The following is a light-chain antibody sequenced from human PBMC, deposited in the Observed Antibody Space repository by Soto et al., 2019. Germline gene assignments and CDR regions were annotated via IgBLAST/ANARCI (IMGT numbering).Light chain of an antibody. Sequence: DIQMNQSPSSLSASVGDRVTITCRAGQYIGRYLNWYQQKPGKAPKLLIYAASSLHSGVPSRFSGSGSGTDFTLTISSLQPEDFATYSCQQTYRTPLTFGGGTKVESK. CDR1: QYIGRY. CDR2: AAS. CDR3: QQTYRTPLT. J-gene: IGKJ4*01. V-gene: IGKV1-39*01.